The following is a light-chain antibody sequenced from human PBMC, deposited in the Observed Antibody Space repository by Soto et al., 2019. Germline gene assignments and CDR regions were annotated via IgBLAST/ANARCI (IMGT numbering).Light chain of an antibody. CDR1: MSDVGGYNS. CDR3: SSFTSSITYV. CDR2: DVT. V-gene: IGLV2-14*01. Sequence: NLAAWVSGSPGQSITISCTGTMSDVGGYNSVSWYRQDPGKAPKLMIYDVTNRHSGVSNRFSGSKSGNTASLTISGLQAEDEADYYCSSFTSSITYVFGTGTKVTVL. J-gene: IGLJ1*01.